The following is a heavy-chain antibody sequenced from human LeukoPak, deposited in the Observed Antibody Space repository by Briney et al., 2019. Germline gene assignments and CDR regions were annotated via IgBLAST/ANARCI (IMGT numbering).Heavy chain of an antibody. CDR3: ARGYRYYYDSSGYWIDY. V-gene: IGHV4-34*01. Sequence: PSETLSLTCAVYGGSFSGYYWSWIRQPPGKGLEWIGEINHSGSTNYNPSLKSRVTISVDTSKNQFSLKLSSVTAADTAVYYCARGYRYYYDSSGYWIDYWGQGTLVTVSS. J-gene: IGHJ4*02. CDR1: GGSFSGYY. CDR2: INHSGST. D-gene: IGHD3-22*01.